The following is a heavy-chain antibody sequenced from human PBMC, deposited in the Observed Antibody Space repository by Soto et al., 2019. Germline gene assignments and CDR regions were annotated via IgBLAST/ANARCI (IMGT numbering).Heavy chain of an antibody. D-gene: IGHD3-22*01. CDR1: GFTFSDYY. Sequence: GGSLRLSCAASGFTFSDYYMSWIRQAPGRGLEWVSYISSSDTIYYADSVKGRFTISRDNAKNSLYLQMNSLRAEDTAMYYCARDLGYYDSSGYFDYWGHGTTVTVSS. J-gene: IGHJ4*03. CDR2: ISSSDTI. V-gene: IGHV3-11*01. CDR3: ARDLGYYDSSGYFDY.